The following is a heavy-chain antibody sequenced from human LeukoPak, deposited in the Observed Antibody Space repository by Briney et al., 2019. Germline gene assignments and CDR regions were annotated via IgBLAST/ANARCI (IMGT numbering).Heavy chain of an antibody. V-gene: IGHV4-4*07. Sequence: SETLSLTCTVSGGSISSYYWSWIRQPAGKGLEWIGRIYTSGSTNYNPSLKSRVTMSVDTSKNQFSLKLSSVTAADTAVYYCARDQTSRVRGLMDVWGKGTTVTVSS. CDR3: ARDQTSRVRGLMDV. CDR2: IYTSGST. CDR1: GGSISSYY. J-gene: IGHJ6*03. D-gene: IGHD3-10*01.